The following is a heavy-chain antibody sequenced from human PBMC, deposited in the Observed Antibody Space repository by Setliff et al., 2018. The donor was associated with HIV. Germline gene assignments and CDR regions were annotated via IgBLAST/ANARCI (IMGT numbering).Heavy chain of an antibody. CDR1: GGSISNFY. CDR3: ARSGYTSGFYWVFGAFGV. Sequence: SETLSLTCTVSGGSISNFYWTWIRQPPGKGPEWIASIQYGDISHYNPSLQSRVTISVDTSTKKFSLYLSSVNETDTAVYHCARSGYTSGFYWVFGAFGVWGQGKMVTVSS. CDR2: IQYGDIS. J-gene: IGHJ3*01. V-gene: IGHV4-59*01. D-gene: IGHD3-22*01.